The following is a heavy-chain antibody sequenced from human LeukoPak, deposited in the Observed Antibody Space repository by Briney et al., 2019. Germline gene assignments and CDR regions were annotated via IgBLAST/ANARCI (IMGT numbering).Heavy chain of an antibody. Sequence: SSEILSLTCTVSGVSISSYYWSWIRQPPGKGLEWIGYIYHSGSTNYNPSLKSRVTISVDTSKNQFSLQLSSVTPEDTAVYYCARGVVGATSGFDPWGQGTLATVSS. J-gene: IGHJ5*02. CDR1: GVSISSYY. V-gene: IGHV4-59*12. CDR3: ARGVVGATSGFDP. D-gene: IGHD1-26*01. CDR2: IYHSGST.